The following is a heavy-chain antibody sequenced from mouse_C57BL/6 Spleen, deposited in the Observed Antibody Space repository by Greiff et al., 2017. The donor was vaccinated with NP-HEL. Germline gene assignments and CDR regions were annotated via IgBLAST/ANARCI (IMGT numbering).Heavy chain of an antibody. CDR2: IYPGDGDT. Sequence: VQLQQSGPELVKPGASVKISCKASGYAFSSSWMNWVKQRPGKGLEWIGRIYPGDGDTNYNGKFKGKATLTADKSSSTAYMQLSSLTSEDSAVYFCARERYYYGSSVYAMDYWGQGTSVTVSS. J-gene: IGHJ4*01. V-gene: IGHV1-82*01. D-gene: IGHD1-1*01. CDR3: ARERYYYGSSVYAMDY. CDR1: GYAFSSSW.